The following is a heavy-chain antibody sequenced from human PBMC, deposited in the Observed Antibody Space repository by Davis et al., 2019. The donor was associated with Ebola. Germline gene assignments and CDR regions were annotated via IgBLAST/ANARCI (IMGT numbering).Heavy chain of an antibody. V-gene: IGHV3-7*01. D-gene: IGHD3-22*01. CDR2: IKQDGSEK. J-gene: IGHJ6*02. CDR3: ARDDYYDSSGPDV. CDR1: GFTFSSYA. Sequence: GGSLRLSCAASGFTFSSYAMSWVRQAPGKGLEWVANIKQDGSEKYYVDSVKGRFTISRDNAKNSLYLQMNSLRDEDTAVYYCARDDYYDSSGPDVWGQGTTVTVSS.